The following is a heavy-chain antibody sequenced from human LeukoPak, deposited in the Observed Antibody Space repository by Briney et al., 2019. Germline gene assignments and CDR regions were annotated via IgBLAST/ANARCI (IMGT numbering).Heavy chain of an antibody. CDR1: GFTFNSYE. Sequence: GGSLRLSCAASGFTFNSYEMNWVRQAPGKGLEWLSYISSSGSTIYYADSVKGRFTISRDNAKNSLYLQMNSLRAEDTAVYYCARGPSGGNNLWMDYWGQGTLVTVSS. J-gene: IGHJ4*02. CDR3: ARGPSGGNNLWMDY. D-gene: IGHD1-20*01. CDR2: ISSSGSTI. V-gene: IGHV3-48*03.